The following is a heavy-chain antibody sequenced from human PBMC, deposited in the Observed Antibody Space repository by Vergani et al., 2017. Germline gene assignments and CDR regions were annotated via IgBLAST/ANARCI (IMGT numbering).Heavy chain of an antibody. V-gene: IGHV5-51*01. CDR2: IYPDDSDT. J-gene: IGHJ4*02. D-gene: IGHD4-17*01. Sequence: DVQLVQSGAEVKKPGESLKISCKGSGYSFTSYWIGWVRQMPGKGLEWMGIIYPDDSDTRYSPSFQGQVTISADKSISTVYLQWSSLKASDTAMYYCVRHRDFIRGYGKPGIGADYWGQGALVTVSS. CDR3: VRHRDFIRGYGKPGIGADY. CDR1: GYSFTSYW.